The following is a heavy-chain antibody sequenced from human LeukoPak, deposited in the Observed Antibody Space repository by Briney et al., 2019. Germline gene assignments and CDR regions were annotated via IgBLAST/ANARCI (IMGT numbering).Heavy chain of an antibody. V-gene: IGHV1-3*01. CDR1: GYTFTSYA. D-gene: IGHD3-10*01. CDR3: ARALLWFGEGGYFDY. CDR2: INAGNGNT. J-gene: IGHJ4*02. Sequence: GASMKVSCKASGYTFTSYAMHWVRQAPGQRLEWMGWINAGNGNTKYSQKFQGRVTITRDTSASTAYMELSSLRSEDTAVYYCARALLWFGEGGYFDYWGQGTLVTVSS.